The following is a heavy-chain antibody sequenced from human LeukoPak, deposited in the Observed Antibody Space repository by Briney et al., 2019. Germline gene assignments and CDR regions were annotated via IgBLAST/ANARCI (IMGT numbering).Heavy chain of an antibody. V-gene: IGHV3-23*01. Sequence: PGGSLRLSCTASGFTFSSYAMSWVRQAPGKGLEWVSAISNSGGSTLFADSVKGRFTISRDNSKNTLYVQMNSLRAEDTAVYYCARGQADALDIWGQGTMVTVSS. CDR2: ISNSGGST. CDR3: ARGQADALDI. J-gene: IGHJ3*02. CDR1: GFTFSSYA. D-gene: IGHD3-16*01.